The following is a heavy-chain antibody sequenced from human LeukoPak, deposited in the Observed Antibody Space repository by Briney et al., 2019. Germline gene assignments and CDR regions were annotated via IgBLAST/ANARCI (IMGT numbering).Heavy chain of an antibody. Sequence: ASVKVSCEVSGYTFTDYYMHWVQQAPGKGLEWMGLVDPEDGETIYAEKFQGRVTITADTSTDTAYMELSSLRSEDTAVYYCATLGIVGASNFDYWGQGTLVTASS. J-gene: IGHJ4*02. V-gene: IGHV1-69-2*01. CDR1: GYTFTDYY. CDR3: ATLGIVGASNFDY. CDR2: VDPEDGET. D-gene: IGHD1-26*01.